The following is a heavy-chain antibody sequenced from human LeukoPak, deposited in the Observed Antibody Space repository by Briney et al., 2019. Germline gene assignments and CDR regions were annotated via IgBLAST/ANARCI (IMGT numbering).Heavy chain of an antibody. CDR2: ISSSGVTI. J-gene: IGHJ4*02. CDR3: ARDPRGTIGIDY. V-gene: IGHV3-48*03. D-gene: IGHD3-16*01. CDR1: GFTFSSYE. Sequence: VGSLRLSCAASGFTFSSYEMDWVPQAPGKGLEWVSYISSSGVTIYYADSVKGRFTISRDNAKNSLYLQMNSLRDEDTAVYYCARDPRGTIGIDYWGQGTLVTVSS.